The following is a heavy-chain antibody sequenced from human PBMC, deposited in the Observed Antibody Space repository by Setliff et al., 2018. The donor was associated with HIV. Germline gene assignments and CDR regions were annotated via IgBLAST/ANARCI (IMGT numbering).Heavy chain of an antibody. J-gene: IGHJ4*02. Sequence: NPSETLSLTCAVSSGSISSSNWWSWVRQPPGKELEWIGEIYHSGSTNYNPSLKSRVTISLDRFKNQFSLKLTSVTAADTAVYYCASRVPAARHFDYWGQGTLVTVSS. CDR2: IYHSGST. V-gene: IGHV4-4*02. D-gene: IGHD2-2*01. CDR3: ASRVPAARHFDY. CDR1: SGSISSSNW.